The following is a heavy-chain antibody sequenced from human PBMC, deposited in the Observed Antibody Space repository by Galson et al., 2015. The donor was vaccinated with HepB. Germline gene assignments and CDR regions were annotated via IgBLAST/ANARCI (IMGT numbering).Heavy chain of an antibody. CDR3: ARTYSGSYPRKRFDL. CDR1: GGSISSYY. CDR2: IYYSGST. D-gene: IGHD1-26*01. Sequence: SETLSLTCTVSGGSISSYYWSWIWQPPGKGLEWIGYIYYSGSTNYNPSLKSRVTISVDTSKNQFSLKLSSVTAADTAVYYCARTYSGSYPRKRFDLWGRGTLVTVSS. V-gene: IGHV4-59*01. J-gene: IGHJ2*01.